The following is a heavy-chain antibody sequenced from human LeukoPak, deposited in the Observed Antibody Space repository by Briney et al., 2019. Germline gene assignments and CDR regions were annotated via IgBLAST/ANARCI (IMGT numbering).Heavy chain of an antibody. CDR2: INHSGST. Sequence: PSETLSLTCAVYGVSFSDYSWSWIRQPPGKGLEWIGEINHSGSTNYNPSLKSRVTLSPDTSKNQFSLNLTSVTAADTAVYYCARGGWNKFDYWGQGTLVTVSS. J-gene: IGHJ4*02. CDR3: ARGGWNKFDY. D-gene: IGHD1-1*01. CDR1: GVSFSDYS. V-gene: IGHV4-34*01.